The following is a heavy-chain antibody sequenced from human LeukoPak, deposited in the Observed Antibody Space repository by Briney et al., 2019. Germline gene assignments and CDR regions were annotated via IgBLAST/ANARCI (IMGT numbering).Heavy chain of an antibody. CDR1: GFTFTTYA. Sequence: GGSLRLSCAAYGFTFTTYAMSWVRQAPGKGLEWVSAISGSGGGTYYADSVKGRFTISRDNSKKTLYLQMNSLKAEDTVVYHCAKDLNDYVWGSYRQPFDYWGQGTLVTVSS. CDR3: AKDLNDYVWGSYRQPFDY. J-gene: IGHJ4*02. V-gene: IGHV3-23*01. D-gene: IGHD3-16*02. CDR2: ISGSGGGT.